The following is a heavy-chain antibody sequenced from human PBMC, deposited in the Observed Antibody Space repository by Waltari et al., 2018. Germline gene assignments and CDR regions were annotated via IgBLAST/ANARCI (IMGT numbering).Heavy chain of an antibody. CDR2: IIPILGIA. CDR1: GGTFSSYA. Sequence: QVQLVQSGAEVKKPGSSVKVSCKASGGTFSSYAISWVRPAPGQGLEWMGGIIPILGIANYAQKFQGRVTITADESTSTAYMELSSLRSEDTAVYYCARAPWTYDSSENWFDPWGQGTLVTVSS. D-gene: IGHD3-22*01. J-gene: IGHJ5*02. CDR3: ARAPWTYDSSENWFDP. V-gene: IGHV1-69*04.